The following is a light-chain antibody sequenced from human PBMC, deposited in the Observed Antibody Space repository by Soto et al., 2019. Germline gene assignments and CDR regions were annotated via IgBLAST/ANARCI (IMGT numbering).Light chain of an antibody. CDR2: EVS. V-gene: IGLV2-14*01. CDR3: SSYTSSSTYD. CDR1: SSDVGGYNY. Sequence: QSVLTQPASVSGSPGQSITISCTGTSSDVGGYNYVSWYQQHPGKAPKLMIYEVSNRPSGVSNRFSGSKSGNTASLTISGLQAEDEADYYCSSYTSSSTYDFGTGTKGTVL. J-gene: IGLJ1*01.